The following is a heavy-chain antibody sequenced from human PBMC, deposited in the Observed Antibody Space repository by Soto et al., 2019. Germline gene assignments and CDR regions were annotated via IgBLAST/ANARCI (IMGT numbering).Heavy chain of an antibody. CDR2: IYYSGST. CDR3: ASGDCSSTSCYHAIDY. Sequence: SETLSLTCTVSGGSISSYYWSWIRQPPGKGLEWIGYIYYSGSTNYNPSLKSRVTISVDTSKNQFSLKLSSVTAADTAVYYCASGDCSSTSCYHAIDYWGQGTLVTVSS. D-gene: IGHD2-2*03. V-gene: IGHV4-59*08. CDR1: GGSISSYY. J-gene: IGHJ4*02.